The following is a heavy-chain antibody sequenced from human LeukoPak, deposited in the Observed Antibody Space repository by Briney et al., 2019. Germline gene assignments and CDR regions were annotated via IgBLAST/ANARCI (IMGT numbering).Heavy chain of an antibody. Sequence: GGSLRLSCAASGFTFSSYGMHWVRQAPGKGLEWVAVISYDGGNKYYADSVKGRFTISRDNSKNTLYLQMNSLRAEDTAVYYCAKGGTWATYYYYGMDVWGQGTTVTVSS. J-gene: IGHJ6*02. CDR2: ISYDGGNK. V-gene: IGHV3-30*18. CDR3: AKGGTWATYYYYGMDV. D-gene: IGHD3-16*01. CDR1: GFTFSSYG.